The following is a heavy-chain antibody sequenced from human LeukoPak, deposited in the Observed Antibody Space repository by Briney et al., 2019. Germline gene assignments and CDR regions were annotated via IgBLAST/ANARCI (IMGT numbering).Heavy chain of an antibody. D-gene: IGHD4-11*01. CDR1: GFPFTTYA. J-gene: IGHJ4*02. Sequence: EGSLRLSCAASGFPFTTYAMSWVRQAPGKGLEWVSAISGSDGDTHYADSVNGRFTSSRDNSKNTLYLQMNSLRADDTAVYYCARLRNTMTTPRFDYWGQGTLVTVSS. V-gene: IGHV3-23*01. CDR3: ARLRNTMTTPRFDY. CDR2: ISGSDGDT.